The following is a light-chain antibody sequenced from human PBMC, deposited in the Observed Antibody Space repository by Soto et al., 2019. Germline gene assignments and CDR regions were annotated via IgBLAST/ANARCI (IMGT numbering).Light chain of an antibody. V-gene: IGLV2-8*01. Sequence: QSALTQPPSASGSLGQSVTISCTGTSSDGGGYNYVSWHQQHPGKAPKVMIYEVTKRPPGVRDRFSGSKSGNTASLTVSGLQAEDEDDYYCSSFAGGGNPVLLGGGTKLTVL. CDR3: SSFAGGGNPVL. J-gene: IGLJ2*01. CDR1: SSDGGGYNY. CDR2: EVT.